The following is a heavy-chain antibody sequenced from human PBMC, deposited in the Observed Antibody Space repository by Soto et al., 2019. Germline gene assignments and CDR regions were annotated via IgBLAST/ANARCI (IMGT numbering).Heavy chain of an antibody. CDR3: GRESGETWDYEAS. CDR1: GGSISSYR. J-gene: IGHJ5*02. V-gene: IGHV4-4*07. D-gene: IGHD1-7*01. CDR2: LNTYGNT. Sequence: QVQLQESGPGQVRPSETLSLTCTVSGGSISSYRWSWIRQPAGKGLEWIGRLNTYGNTHYNPTLKSRVTVSVDTSRNQFFLTLRSVTAADSAVYHCGRESGETWDYEASWGQGTPVTVSS.